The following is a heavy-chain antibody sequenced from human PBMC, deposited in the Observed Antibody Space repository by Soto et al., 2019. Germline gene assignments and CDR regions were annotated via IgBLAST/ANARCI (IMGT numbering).Heavy chain of an antibody. CDR3: ARGLGPTWYFDL. V-gene: IGHV4-39*01. J-gene: IGHJ2*01. D-gene: IGHD4-17*01. CDR1: GGSISSSSYY. Sequence: QLQLQESGPGLVKPSETLSLTCTVSGGSISSSSYYWSWIRQPPGKGLEWIGSIYYSGSTYYNPSLNSRVTISVDTSKNQFSLKLSSVTAADTAAYYCARGLGPTWYFDLWGRGTLVTVSS. CDR2: IYYSGST.